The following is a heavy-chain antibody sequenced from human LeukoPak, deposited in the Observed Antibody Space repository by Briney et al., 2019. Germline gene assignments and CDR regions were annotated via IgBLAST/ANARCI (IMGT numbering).Heavy chain of an antibody. Sequence: PGGSLRLSCTVSGFTFYNTWMNWVRRAPGKGLEWVGRIKTRSDGGTTDYAAHIKGRFTISRDDSKNTLFPQMNSLKTEDTAVYYCATGGYDFSYWGQGTLVTVSS. J-gene: IGHJ4*02. CDR3: ATGGYDFSY. CDR2: IKTRSDGGTT. CDR1: GFTFYNTW. D-gene: IGHD5-12*01. V-gene: IGHV3-15*07.